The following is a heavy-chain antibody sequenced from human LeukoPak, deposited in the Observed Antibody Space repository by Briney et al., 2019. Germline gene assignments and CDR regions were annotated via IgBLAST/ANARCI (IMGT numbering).Heavy chain of an antibody. D-gene: IGHD2-15*01. CDR3: AKSGWQLTSAYYFDY. CDR2: INNGGGST. Sequence: GGSLRLSCAASGFTFSSYAMSWVRQAPGKGLEWVSTINNGGGSTYYADSVKGRFTISRDNSKNTLYLQMNSLRTEDTAVYYCAKSGWQLTSAYYFDYWGQGTLVTVSS. V-gene: IGHV3-23*01. J-gene: IGHJ4*02. CDR1: GFTFSSYA.